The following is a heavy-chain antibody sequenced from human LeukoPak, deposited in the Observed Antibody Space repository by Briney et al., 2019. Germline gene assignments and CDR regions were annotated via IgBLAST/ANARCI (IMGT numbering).Heavy chain of an antibody. CDR3: ARDQGFGDLLMYYFDY. Sequence: PGGSLRLSCAASGFTFSSYSMNWVRQAPGKGLEWVSYISSSSSTIYYADSVKGRFTISRDNAKNSLYLQMNSLRAEDTAVYYCARDQGFGDLLMYYFDYWGQGTLVTVSS. D-gene: IGHD3-10*01. J-gene: IGHJ4*02. CDR2: ISSSSSTI. V-gene: IGHV3-48*01. CDR1: GFTFSSYS.